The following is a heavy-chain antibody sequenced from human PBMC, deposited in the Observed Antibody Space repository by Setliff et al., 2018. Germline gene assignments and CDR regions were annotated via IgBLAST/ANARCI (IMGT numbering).Heavy chain of an antibody. Sequence: SETLSLTCAVYGESFSGHYWSWIRQPPGKGLEWIGEINHSGSTNYNPSLKSRVTISVDTSKNQFSVKLSSVTAADTAVYYCARHKSNGSGSYPSLYMDVWGKGIMVTVSS. V-gene: IGHV4-34*01. CDR2: INHSGST. J-gene: IGHJ6*03. D-gene: IGHD3-10*01. CDR3: ARHKSNGSGSYPSLYMDV. CDR1: GESFSGHY.